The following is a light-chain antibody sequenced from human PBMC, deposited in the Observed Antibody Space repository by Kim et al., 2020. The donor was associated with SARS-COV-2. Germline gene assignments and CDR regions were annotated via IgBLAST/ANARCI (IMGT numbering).Light chain of an antibody. CDR1: ALRKQY. CDR3: QTADSSATWV. Sequence: SGQTARITCSGDALRKQYAYWYQQKPGQDPVLLIYKNTERPSGIPERFSGTSAGTTVTLTISGVQTEDEADYYCQTADSSATWVFGGGTQLTVL. J-gene: IGLJ3*02. CDR2: KNT. V-gene: IGLV3-25*03.